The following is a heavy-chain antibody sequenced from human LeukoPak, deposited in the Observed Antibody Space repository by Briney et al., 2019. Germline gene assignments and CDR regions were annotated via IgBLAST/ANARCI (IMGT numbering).Heavy chain of an antibody. CDR1: GFTFSSYR. D-gene: IGHD3-9*01. CDR3: ARGHDILTGYHYYYYMDV. Sequence: GGSLRLSCAAAGFTFSSYRVNWVRQAPGKGLEWVSSISSSSSNIYYADSAKGRFTISRDNAKTSLYLQMNSLRAEDTAVYYCARGHDILTGYHYYYYMDVWGKGTTATVSS. V-gene: IGHV3-21*01. J-gene: IGHJ6*03. CDR2: ISSSSSNI.